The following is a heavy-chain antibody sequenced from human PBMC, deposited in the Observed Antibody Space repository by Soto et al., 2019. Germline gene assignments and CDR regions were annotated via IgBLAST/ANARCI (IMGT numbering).Heavy chain of an antibody. CDR3: ARGGRYYYDLRFDP. V-gene: IGHV4-59*01. Sequence: SETLSLTCTVSGGSISSYYWSWIRQPPGKGLEWIGYIYYSGSTNYNPSLKSRVTISVDTSKNQFSLKLSSVTAADTAVYYCARGGRYYYDLRFDPWGQGTPVTVSS. J-gene: IGHJ5*02. D-gene: IGHD3-22*01. CDR1: GGSISSYY. CDR2: IYYSGST.